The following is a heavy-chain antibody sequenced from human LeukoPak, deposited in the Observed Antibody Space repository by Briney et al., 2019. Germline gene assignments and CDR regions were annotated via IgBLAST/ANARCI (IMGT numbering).Heavy chain of an antibody. D-gene: IGHD6-13*01. J-gene: IGHJ4*02. CDR2: ISGSGSDT. V-gene: IGHV3-23*01. CDR3: AKAIWVAATASWFCFDY. Sequence: PGGSLRLSCAASGFTFSSYAMSWVRQTPGKGLEWVSVISGSGSDTYYADSVKGRFTISRDNSKNTLSLQMNSLRAEDTAVYYCAKAIWVAATASWFCFDYWGQGTLVTVSS. CDR1: GFTFSSYA.